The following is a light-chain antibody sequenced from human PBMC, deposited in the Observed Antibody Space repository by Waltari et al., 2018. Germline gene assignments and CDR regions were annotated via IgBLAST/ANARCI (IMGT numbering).Light chain of an antibody. V-gene: IGKV3-15*01. J-gene: IGKJ1*01. Sequence: EIVMTQSPATLSVSPGERATLSCRASQSVSSNLAWYQQKPCQAPRLLIYGASTRATGIPARFSGGGSGTEFTLTISSLQSEDFAVYYCQQYNNWPPWTFGQGTKVEIK. CDR3: QQYNNWPPWT. CDR1: QSVSSN. CDR2: GAS.